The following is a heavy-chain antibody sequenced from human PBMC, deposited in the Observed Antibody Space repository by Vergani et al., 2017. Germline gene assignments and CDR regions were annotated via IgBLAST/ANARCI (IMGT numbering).Heavy chain of an antibody. D-gene: IGHD5-18*01. CDR2: IYYSGNT. CDR1: GGSISSCGYY. J-gene: IGHJ6*03. V-gene: IGHV4-31*03. Sequence: QVQLQESGPGLVKPSQTLSLTCTVSGGSISSCGYYWSWIRQHPGKGLEWIGYIYYSGNTYFNPSLKNRVSMSADTSKNQVSLKVSSVTAADTAVYYCARASVETTMRRREYYYYMDVWGEGTTVTVSS. CDR3: ARASVETTMRRREYYYYMDV.